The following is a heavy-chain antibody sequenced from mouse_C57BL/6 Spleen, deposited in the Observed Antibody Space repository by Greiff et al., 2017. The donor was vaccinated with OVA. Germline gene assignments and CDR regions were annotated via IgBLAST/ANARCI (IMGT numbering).Heavy chain of an antibody. CDR2: IDPSDSYT. CDR1: GYTFTSYW. CDR3: ARQENYYGSSPYAMDY. Sequence: VQLQQPGAELVMPGASVKLSCKASGYTFTSYWMHWVKQRPGQGLEWIGEIDPSDSYTNYNQKFKGKSTLTADKSSSTAYMQLSSLTSEDSAVYYCARQENYYGSSPYAMDYWGQGTSVTVSS. D-gene: IGHD1-1*01. V-gene: IGHV1-69*01. J-gene: IGHJ4*01.